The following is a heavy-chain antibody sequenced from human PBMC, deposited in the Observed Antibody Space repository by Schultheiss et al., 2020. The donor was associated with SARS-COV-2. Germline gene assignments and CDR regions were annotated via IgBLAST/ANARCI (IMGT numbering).Heavy chain of an antibody. CDR2: INHSGST. J-gene: IGHJ5*02. Sequence: SETLSLTCAVYGGSFSDYYWSWIRQPPGKGLEWIGEINHSGSTNYNPSLKSRVTISLDTSKNQFSLKLSSVTAADTAVYYCARGGNYDFWSGYPAYNWFDPWGQGTLVTVSS. CDR3: ARGGNYDFWSGYPAYNWFDP. D-gene: IGHD3-3*01. CDR1: GGSFSDYY. V-gene: IGHV4-34*01.